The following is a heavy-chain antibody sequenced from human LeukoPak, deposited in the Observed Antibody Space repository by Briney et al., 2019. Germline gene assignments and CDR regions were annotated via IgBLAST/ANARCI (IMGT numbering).Heavy chain of an antibody. J-gene: IGHJ4*02. CDR1: GFTFSSYA. Sequence: GGSLRLSCAASGFTFSSYAMSWVRQAPGKGLEWVSAISISGSKTYYADSVKGRFTISRDNSKNTLYLQMNSLRAEDTAVYYCADEIRPNDYWGQGTQVTVSS. CDR2: ISISGSKT. CDR3: ADEIRPNDY. D-gene: IGHD4-17*01. V-gene: IGHV3-23*01.